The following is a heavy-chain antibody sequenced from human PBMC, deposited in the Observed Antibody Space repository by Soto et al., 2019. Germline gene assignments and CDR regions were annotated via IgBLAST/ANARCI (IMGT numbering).Heavy chain of an antibody. CDR2: LSSSDDST. J-gene: IGHJ4*02. CDR1: GFTISNYA. V-gene: IGHV3-23*01. CDR3: AKSAVDSAYYYVDY. Sequence: PGGSLRLSCAASGFTISNYAMYWVRQAPGKGLEWVSTLSSSDDSTYYADSVKGRFTISRDSSKNTLYLQMNSLRPEDTAIYYCAKSAVDSAYYYVDYWGQGTLVTVSS. D-gene: IGHD3-22*01.